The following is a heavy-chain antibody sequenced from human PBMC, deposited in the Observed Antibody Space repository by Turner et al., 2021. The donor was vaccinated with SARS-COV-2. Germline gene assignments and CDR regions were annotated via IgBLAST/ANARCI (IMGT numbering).Heavy chain of an antibody. CDR1: GFTFSTYG. CDR3: ARGRGLADRPAYFDY. D-gene: IGHD6-6*01. Sequence: QVQLVESGGGVGQPGRSLRLSCAASGFTFSTYGMHWVRQAPGKGLEWVALIYYDGSNKYYANSVNGRFTISRDNSRNTLYLQMDSLRAEDTAVYYCARGRGLADRPAYFDYWGQGTLVTVSS. V-gene: IGHV3-33*08. J-gene: IGHJ4*02. CDR2: IYYDGSNK.